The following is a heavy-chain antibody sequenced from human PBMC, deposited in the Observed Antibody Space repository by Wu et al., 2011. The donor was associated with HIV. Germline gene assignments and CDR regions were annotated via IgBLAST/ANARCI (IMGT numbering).Heavy chain of an antibody. D-gene: IGHD6-19*01. Sequence: EWMGSSILVTLIPDTAAFEGQVTISADRSISTAYLQWSSLKAADTAMYYCARVDSSGWPEGFDYWGQGTLVTVSS. J-gene: IGHJ4*02. CDR3: ARVDSSGWPEGFDY. CDR2: SILVTLIP. V-gene: IGHV5-51*01.